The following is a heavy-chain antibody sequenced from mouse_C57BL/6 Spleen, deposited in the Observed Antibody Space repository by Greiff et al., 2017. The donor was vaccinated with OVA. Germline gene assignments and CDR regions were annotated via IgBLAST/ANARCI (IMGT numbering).Heavy chain of an antibody. D-gene: IGHD2-4*01. CDR3: ARESLGMRGYDYDWFAY. V-gene: IGHV1-42*01. CDR2: INPSTGGT. J-gene: IGHJ3*01. CDR1: GYSFTGYY. Sequence: VQLQQSGPELVKPGASVKISCKASGYSFTGYYMNWVKQSPEKSLEWIGEINPSTGGTTYNQKFKAKATLTVDKSSSTAYMQLKSLTSEDSAVNYCARESLGMRGYDYDWFAYWGQGTLVTVSA.